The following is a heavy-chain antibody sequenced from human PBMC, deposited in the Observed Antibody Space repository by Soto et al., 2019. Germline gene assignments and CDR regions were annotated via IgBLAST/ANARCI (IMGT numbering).Heavy chain of an antibody. V-gene: IGHV1-8*01. J-gene: IGHJ6*02. Sequence: ASVKVSCKASGYTFTSYDINWVRQATGQGLEWMGWMNPNSGNTGYAQKFQGRVTMTRNTSISTAYMEPSSLRSEDTAVYYCASLTGYSSSWAYYYYGMDVWGQGTTVTVSS. CDR3: ASLTGYSSSWAYYYYGMDV. CDR1: GYTFTSYD. CDR2: MNPNSGNT. D-gene: IGHD6-13*01.